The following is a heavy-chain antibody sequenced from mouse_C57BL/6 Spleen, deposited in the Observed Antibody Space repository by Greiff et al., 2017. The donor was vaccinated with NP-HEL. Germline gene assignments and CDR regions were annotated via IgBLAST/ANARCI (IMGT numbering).Heavy chain of an antibody. D-gene: IGHD1-1*01. V-gene: IGHV1-15*01. Sequence: VQLQQSGAELVRPGASVTLSCKASGYTFTDYEMHWVKQTPVHGLEWIGAIDPETGGTAYNQKFKGKAILTADKSSSTAYMELRSLTSEDSAVYYCTRGGGTVEGLYYFDYWGQGTTLTVSS. CDR3: TRGGGTVEGLYYFDY. CDR1: GYTFTDYE. CDR2: IDPETGGT. J-gene: IGHJ2*01.